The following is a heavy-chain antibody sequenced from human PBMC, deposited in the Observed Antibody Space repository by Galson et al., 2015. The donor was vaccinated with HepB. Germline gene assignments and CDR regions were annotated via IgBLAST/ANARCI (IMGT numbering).Heavy chain of an antibody. J-gene: IGHJ6*02. Sequence: PALVKPTQTLTLTCTFSGFSLSTSGMCVSWIRQPTGKALEWLARIDWDDDKYYSTSLKTRLTISKDTSKIQVVLTMTNMDPVDTATYYCARTVVEVPAATNTGGWVDVWGQGTTVTVSS. CDR1: GFSLSTSGMC. CDR2: IDWDDDK. CDR3: ARTVVEVPAATNTGGWVDV. V-gene: IGHV2-70*11. D-gene: IGHD2-2*01.